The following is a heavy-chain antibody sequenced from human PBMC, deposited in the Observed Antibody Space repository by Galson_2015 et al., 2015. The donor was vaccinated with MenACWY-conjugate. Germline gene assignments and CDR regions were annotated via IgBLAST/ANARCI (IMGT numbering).Heavy chain of an antibody. Sequence: CAISGDSVSSNSAAWTWIRQSPSRGLEWLGRTYYRSRWHNDYAVSVKSRITINPDTSRNQLSLQLSSVTAADTAVYYCARIPTWGSSFGYFDYWGQGILVAVSS. J-gene: IGHJ4*02. CDR3: ARIPTWGSSFGYFDY. CDR1: GDSVSSNSAA. V-gene: IGHV6-1*01. D-gene: IGHD7-27*01. CDR2: TYYRSRWHN.